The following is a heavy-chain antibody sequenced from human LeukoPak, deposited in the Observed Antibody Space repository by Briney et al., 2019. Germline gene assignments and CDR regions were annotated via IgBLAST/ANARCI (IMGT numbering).Heavy chain of an antibody. J-gene: IGHJ4*02. CDR3: PRGPFEDYDFWSGYSHFDY. Sequence: PSETLSLTCTASGGSISSYYWSWIRQPPGKGLEWIGYIYYSGSTNYNPSLKSRVTISVDTSKNQFSLKLSSVTAADTAVYYCPRGPFEDYDFWSGYSHFDYWGQGTLVTVS. CDR1: GGSISSYY. CDR2: IYYSGST. V-gene: IGHV4-59*01. D-gene: IGHD3-3*01.